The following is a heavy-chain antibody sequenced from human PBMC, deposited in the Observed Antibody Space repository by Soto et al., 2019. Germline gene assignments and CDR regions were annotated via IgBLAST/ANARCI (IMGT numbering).Heavy chain of an antibody. J-gene: IGHJ6*02. CDR3: ARSSHYCSRTSCYTSKDYYYGMDV. D-gene: IGHD2-2*02. CDR1: GYSFTSYW. V-gene: IGHV5-10-1*01. Sequence: GESLKISCKGSGYSFTSYWISWVRQMPGKGLEWMGRIDPSDSYTNYSPSFQGHVTISADKSISTAYLQWSSLKASDTDMYYCARSSHYCSRTSCYTSKDYYYGMDVWGQGTTVTVSS. CDR2: IDPSDSYT.